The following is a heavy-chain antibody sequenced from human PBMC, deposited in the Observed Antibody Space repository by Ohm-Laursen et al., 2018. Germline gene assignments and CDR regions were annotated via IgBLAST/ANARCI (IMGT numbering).Heavy chain of an antibody. CDR1: GYTFTSYD. CDR3: ARGLVVQLERPY. D-gene: IGHD1-1*01. CDR2: MNPNSGNT. Sequence: GSSVKASCKVSGYTFTSYDINWARQATGQGLEWMGWMNPNSGNTGYAQKFQGRVTMTRNTSISTAYMELSSLRSEDRAVYYCARGLVVQLERPYWGQGTLVTVSS. J-gene: IGHJ4*02. V-gene: IGHV1-8*01.